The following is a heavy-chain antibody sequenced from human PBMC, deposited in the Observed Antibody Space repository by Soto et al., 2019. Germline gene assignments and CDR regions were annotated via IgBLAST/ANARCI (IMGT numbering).Heavy chain of an antibody. CDR1: GYTFTSYG. V-gene: IGHV1-18*01. CDR3: ARYKAARSPYYYNGMDV. Sequence: ASVKVSCKASGYTFTSYGISWVRQAPGQGLEWMGWISAYNGNTNYAQKLQGRVTMTTDTSTSTAYMELRSLRSDDTAVYYCARYKAARSPYYYNGMDVWRQRTTVTVSS. J-gene: IGHJ6*02. CDR2: ISAYNGNT. D-gene: IGHD6-6*01.